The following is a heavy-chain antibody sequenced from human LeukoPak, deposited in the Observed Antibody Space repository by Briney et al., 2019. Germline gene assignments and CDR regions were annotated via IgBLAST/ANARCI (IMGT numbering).Heavy chain of an antibody. CDR1: GGSISSYY. Sequence: PSETLSLTCTVSGGSISSYYWSWIRQPPGKGLEWIGYIYYSGSTNYNPSLKSRVTISVDTSKNQFSLRLRSVTAADTAVYYCARVTGYMVEDYFDYWGQGTLVTVSS. CDR2: IYYSGST. J-gene: IGHJ4*02. V-gene: IGHV4-59*01. CDR3: ARVTGYMVEDYFDY. D-gene: IGHD6-13*01.